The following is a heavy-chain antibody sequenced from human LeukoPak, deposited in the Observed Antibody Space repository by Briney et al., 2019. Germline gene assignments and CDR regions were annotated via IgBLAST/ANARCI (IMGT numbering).Heavy chain of an antibody. D-gene: IGHD5-18*01. CDR2: IIPIFGTA. CDR3: ARGGSISYGFLMD. CDR1: GGTFSSYA. Sequence: SVKVSCAASGGTFSSYAISWVRQAPGQGLEWMGGIIPIFGTANYAQKFQGRVTITADESTSTAYMELSSLRSEDTAVYYCARGGSISYGFLMDWGQGTLVTVSS. V-gene: IGHV1-69*13. J-gene: IGHJ4*02.